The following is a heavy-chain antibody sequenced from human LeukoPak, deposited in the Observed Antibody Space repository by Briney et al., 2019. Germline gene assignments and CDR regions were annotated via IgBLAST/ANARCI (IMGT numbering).Heavy chain of an antibody. J-gene: IGHJ5*02. D-gene: IGHD3-3*01. Sequence: PSETLSLTCTVSGVSISTTSYYWGWIRQPPGKGLDWIGNIYYSGSTNYNPSLKSRVTISIDPSNNQFSPKLSSVTAADTAVYFCASPTIFGVVPAGPWGQGASVIVSS. CDR2: IYYSGST. V-gene: IGHV4-39*01. CDR1: GVSISTTSYY. CDR3: ASPTIFGVVPAGP.